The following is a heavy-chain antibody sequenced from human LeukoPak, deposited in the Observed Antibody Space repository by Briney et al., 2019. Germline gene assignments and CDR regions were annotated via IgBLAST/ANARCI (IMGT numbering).Heavy chain of an antibody. D-gene: IGHD2/OR15-2a*01. V-gene: IGHV4-39*07. CDR3: ARVRFLWPLYYYYMDV. CDR2: IYYSGST. CDR1: GGSISSSSYY. J-gene: IGHJ6*03. Sequence: SETLSLTCTVSGGSISSSSYYWGWIRHPPGTWLEWIGRIYYSGSTYYNPSLKSRVTISVDTSKNQFSLKLSSVTAADTAVYYCARVRFLWPLYYYYMDVWGKGTTVTVSS.